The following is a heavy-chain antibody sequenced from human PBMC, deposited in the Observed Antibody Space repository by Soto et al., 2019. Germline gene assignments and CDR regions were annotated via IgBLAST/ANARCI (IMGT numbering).Heavy chain of an antibody. CDR1: GYSFTSYW. Sequence: KISCKGSGYSFTSYWISWVRQMPGKGLEWMGRIDPSDSYTNYSPSFQGHVTISADKSISTAYLQWSSLKASDTAMYYCARQTMDNNYYGMDVWGQGTTVTVSS. J-gene: IGHJ6*02. CDR2: IDPSDSYT. D-gene: IGHD2-2*03. CDR3: ARQTMDNNYYGMDV. V-gene: IGHV5-10-1*01.